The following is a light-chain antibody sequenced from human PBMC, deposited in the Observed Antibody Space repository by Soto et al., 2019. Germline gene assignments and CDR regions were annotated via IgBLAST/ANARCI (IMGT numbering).Light chain of an antibody. V-gene: IGLV1-51*02. CDR3: ATWDTSLSGGV. CDR2: ENN. CDR1: SSNIENNY. J-gene: IGLJ1*01. Sequence: QSVLTQPPSVSAAPGQKVTISCSGSSSNIENNYVSWYRQLPGTAAKLLIYENNKRPSGIPDRFSGSKSGTSATLGITGLETGDEADYYCATWDTSLSGGVFGTGTKVTVL.